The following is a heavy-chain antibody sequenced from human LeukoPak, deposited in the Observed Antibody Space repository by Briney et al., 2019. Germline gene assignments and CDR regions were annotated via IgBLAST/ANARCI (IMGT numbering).Heavy chain of an antibody. CDR2: IKSKVNGGTI. D-gene: IGHD2-21*02. CDR3: GRDPNGDYLGAFDF. CDR1: GFTFSNAW. J-gene: IGHJ3*01. V-gene: IGHV3-15*01. Sequence: PGGSLRLSCAASGFTFSNAWMSWVRQAPEKGLEWVGRIKSKVNGGTIDYAAPVKGRFTISRDDSKNTLYLQMNSLRAEDTAIYYCGRDPNGDYLGAFDFWGPGTMVAVSS.